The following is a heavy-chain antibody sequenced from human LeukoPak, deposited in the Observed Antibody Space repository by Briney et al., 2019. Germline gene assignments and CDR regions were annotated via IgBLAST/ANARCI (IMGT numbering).Heavy chain of an antibody. CDR2: ISGSGGST. V-gene: IGHV3-23*01. CDR1: GFTFSSYA. Sequence: GGSLRLSCAASGFTFSSYAMSWVRQAPGKGLEWVSAISGSGGSTYYADSVKGRFTISRDNSKNTLYLQMNSLRAEDTAVYYCAKGGDVVVVPRFGGVVYWGQGTLVTVSS. CDR3: AKGGDVVVVPRFGGVVY. J-gene: IGHJ4*02. D-gene: IGHD2-15*01.